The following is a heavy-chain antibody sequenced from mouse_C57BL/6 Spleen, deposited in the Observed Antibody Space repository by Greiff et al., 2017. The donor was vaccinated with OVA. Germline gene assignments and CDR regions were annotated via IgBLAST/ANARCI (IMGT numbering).Heavy chain of an antibody. V-gene: IGHV5-17*01. CDR1: GFTFSDYG. CDR3: TRRDGDGVFAC. CDR2: ISSGSSTI. D-gene: IGHD1-1*02. J-gene: IGHJ2*01. Sequence: DVMLVESGGGLVKPGGSLKLSCAASGFTFSDYGMHWVRQAPEKGLEWVAYISSGSSTIYYADTVKGRFTISSDTAKNTLFLQMTSLRSEDTAMYYCTRRDGDGVFACGGKSTTLPAST.